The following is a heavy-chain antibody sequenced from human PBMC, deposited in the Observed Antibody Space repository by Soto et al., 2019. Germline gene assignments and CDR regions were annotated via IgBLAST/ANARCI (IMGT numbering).Heavy chain of an antibody. Sequence: SETLSLTCTVSGGSISSYYWSWIRQPPGKGLEWIGYIYYSGSTNYNPSLKSRVTISVDTSKNQFSLKLSSVTAADTAVYYCARAGYYYDSSGYYDYWGQGTLVTVSS. D-gene: IGHD3-22*01. J-gene: IGHJ4*02. CDR3: ARAGYYYDSSGYYDY. CDR1: GGSISSYY. V-gene: IGHV4-59*01. CDR2: IYYSGST.